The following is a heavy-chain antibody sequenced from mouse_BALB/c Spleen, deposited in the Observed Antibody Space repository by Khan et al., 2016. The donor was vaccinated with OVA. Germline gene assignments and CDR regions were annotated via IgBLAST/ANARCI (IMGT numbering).Heavy chain of an antibody. V-gene: IGHV9-3-1*01. CDR2: INTYTGEP. Sequence: QIQLVQSGPELKKPGETVKISCKASGYTFTNYGMNWVKQAPGKGLKWMGWINTYTGEPTYADDFKGRFAFSLETSASTAYLQINNLKNEDTASYFCASGAYWYCDVWGAGTTVTVSS. CDR3: ASGAYWYCDV. J-gene: IGHJ1*01. CDR1: GYTFTNYG.